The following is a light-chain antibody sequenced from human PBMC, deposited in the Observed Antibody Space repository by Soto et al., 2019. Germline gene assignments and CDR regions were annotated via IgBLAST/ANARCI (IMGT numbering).Light chain of an antibody. CDR1: QSVSSSY. J-gene: IGKJ1*01. CDR3: QQSSSTPRT. Sequence: TVLTQSPGTLSLSPGDRATLSCRASQSVSSSYLAWYQQKPGQAPKLLIYAASSLQSGVPSRFSGSGSGTDFTLTISSLQPEDFATYYCQQSSSTPRTFGQGTKVDI. CDR2: AAS. V-gene: IGKV3-20*01.